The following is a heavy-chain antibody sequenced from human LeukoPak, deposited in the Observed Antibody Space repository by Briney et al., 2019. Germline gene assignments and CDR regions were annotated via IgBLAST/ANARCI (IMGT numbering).Heavy chain of an antibody. V-gene: IGHV3-11*01. CDR3: ARDPSRVVPAAPKGFDY. J-gene: IGHJ4*02. Sequence: GGSLRLSCAASGFTFSDYYMSWIRQAPGKGLEWVSYISSSGSTIYYADSVKGRFTISRDNAKNSLYLQMNSLRAEDTAVYYCARDPSRVVPAAPKGFDYWGQGTLVTVSS. D-gene: IGHD2-2*01. CDR1: GFTFSDYY. CDR2: ISSSGSTI.